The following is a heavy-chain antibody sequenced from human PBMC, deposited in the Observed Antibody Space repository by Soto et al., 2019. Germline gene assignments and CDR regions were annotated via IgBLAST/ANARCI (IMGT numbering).Heavy chain of an antibody. CDR1: GFTFSYYA. CDR2: VSYDGNNK. J-gene: IGHJ4*02. CDR3: AKANPSKVTTSFFDY. V-gene: IGHV3-30*18. D-gene: IGHD5-12*01. Sequence: PGGSLRLSCTPSGFTFSYYAIHWVRQAPGKGLEWVAVVSYDGNNKYYADSVKGRFTISRDNSKNTLYLQMNSLRAEDTAVYYCAKANPSKVTTSFFDYWGQGTLVTVSS.